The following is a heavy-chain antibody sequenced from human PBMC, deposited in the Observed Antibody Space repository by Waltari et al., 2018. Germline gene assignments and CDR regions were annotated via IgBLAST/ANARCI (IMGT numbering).Heavy chain of an antibody. CDR1: GGSISSSSYY. CDR2: IYYSGST. D-gene: IGHD6-6*01. Sequence: QLQLQESGPGLVKPSETLSLTCTVPGGSISSSSYYWGWIRQPPGKGLEWIGSIYYSGSTYYNPSLKSRVTISVDTSKNQFSLKLSSVTAADTAVYYCARGGSSSGLDYWGQGTLVTVSS. V-gene: IGHV4-39*07. J-gene: IGHJ4*02. CDR3: ARGGSSSGLDY.